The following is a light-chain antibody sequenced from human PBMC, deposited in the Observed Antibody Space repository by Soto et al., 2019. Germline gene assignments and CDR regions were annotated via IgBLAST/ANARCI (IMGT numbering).Light chain of an antibody. Sequence: EIVMTQSPATLYLSPGERAALSCRASQTVRSNLAWYQQRPGQAPRLLIYEVYNRATGVPTRFIGSGSGTEFTLTISSLQSEDFAVYYCQQSNRWPPITFGQGTRLDIK. CDR1: QTVRSN. CDR2: EVY. CDR3: QQSNRWPPIT. J-gene: IGKJ5*01. V-gene: IGKV3-15*01.